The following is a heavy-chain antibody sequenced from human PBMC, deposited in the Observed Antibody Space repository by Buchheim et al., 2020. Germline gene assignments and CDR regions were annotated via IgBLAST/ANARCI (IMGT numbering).Heavy chain of an antibody. D-gene: IGHD1-1*01. V-gene: IGHV4-59*01. CDR2: IYYSGST. CDR3: ARVVLERRKEFYFDY. CDR1: GGSISSYY. Sequence: QVQLQESGPGLVKPSETLSLTCTVSGGSISSYYWSWIRQPPGKGLEWIGYIYYSGSTNYNPSLKSRVTISVDTSKNQFSLKLSSVTAADTAVYYCARVVLERRKEFYFDYWGQGTL. J-gene: IGHJ4*02.